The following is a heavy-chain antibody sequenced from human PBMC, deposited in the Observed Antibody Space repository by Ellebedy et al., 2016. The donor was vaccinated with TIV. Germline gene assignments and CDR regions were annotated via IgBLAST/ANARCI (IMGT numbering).Heavy chain of an antibody. Sequence: PGGSLRLSCAASGFTFRSHDMHWVRQATGKGLEWISAIGTAGDTYYSGSVKGRFTISRENAKNSLYLQMNSLKTEDTAVYYCTTVTRYGDHGDDYWGQGTLVTVSS. D-gene: IGHD4-17*01. V-gene: IGHV3-13*01. CDR2: IGTAGDT. CDR3: TTVTRYGDHGDDY. CDR1: GFTFRSHD. J-gene: IGHJ4*02.